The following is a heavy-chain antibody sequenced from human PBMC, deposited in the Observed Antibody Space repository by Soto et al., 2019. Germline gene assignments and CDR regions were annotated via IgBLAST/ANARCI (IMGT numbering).Heavy chain of an antibody. CDR3: ARGGVV. V-gene: IGHV3-48*03. J-gene: IGHJ4*02. CDR2: ISERGITT. Sequence: GSLILSRVASGFNFSNFDMNWVRQAPGRGLEWISLISERGITTTYADSVRSRFTVSRDNAQSSLYLQMDRLTVEDTGVYYCARGGVVWGRGVLVTVSS. CDR1: GFNFSNFD. D-gene: IGHD2-8*01.